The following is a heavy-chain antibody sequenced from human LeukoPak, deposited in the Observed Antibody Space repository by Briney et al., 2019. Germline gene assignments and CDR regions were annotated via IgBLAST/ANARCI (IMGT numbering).Heavy chain of an antibody. CDR1: GFTFSSYG. V-gene: IGHV3-30*02. D-gene: IGHD6-19*01. CDR2: IRHDGSNE. CDR3: AKDNGLAVAGRDY. J-gene: IGHJ4*02. Sequence: GGSLRLSCAASGFTFSSYGMHWVRQAPGKGLEWVAFIRHDGSNEYYADSVKGRFTISRDNSKDTLYLQMNSLRAEDTAVYYCAKDNGLAVAGRDYWGQGTLVTVSS.